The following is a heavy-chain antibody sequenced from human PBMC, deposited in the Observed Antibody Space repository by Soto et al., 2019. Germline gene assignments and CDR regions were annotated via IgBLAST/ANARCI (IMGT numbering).Heavy chain of an antibody. Sequence: WVRQAPGKGLEWIGYIYYSGNTFYNPSLKSRVTISVDTSKNQFSLKLSSVTAADTAVYYCARKKGSSYAPHPFNSCGQGTRVT. D-gene: IGHD3-16*01. CDR3: ARKKGSSYAPHPFNS. CDR2: IYYSGNT. J-gene: IGHJ4*02. V-gene: IGHV4-31*02.